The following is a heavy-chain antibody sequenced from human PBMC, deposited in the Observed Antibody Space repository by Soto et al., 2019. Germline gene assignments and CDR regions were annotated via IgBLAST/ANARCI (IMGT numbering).Heavy chain of an antibody. D-gene: IGHD1-26*01. CDR3: ARTVGATIIYYYYYGMDV. CDR1: GYTFTSYD. CDR2: MNPNSGNT. Sequence: ASVKVSCKASGYTFTSYDINWVRQATGQGLEWMGWMNPNSGNTGYAQKFQGRVTMTRNTSISTAYMELSSLRSEDTAVYYCARTVGATIIYYYYYGMDVWRQGTTVTVSS. V-gene: IGHV1-8*01. J-gene: IGHJ6*02.